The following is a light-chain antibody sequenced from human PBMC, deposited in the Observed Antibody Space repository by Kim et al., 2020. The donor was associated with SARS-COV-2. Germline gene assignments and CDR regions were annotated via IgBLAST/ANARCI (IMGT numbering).Light chain of an antibody. Sequence: LGQTVRFTCQGDSLRSYYASSYQQKPGQAPVLVIYGKKNRPSGIPDRFSGSSSGNTASLTITGAQAEDEADYYCNSRDSSGNHHYVFGTGTKVTVL. CDR1: SLRSYY. CDR2: GKK. V-gene: IGLV3-19*01. J-gene: IGLJ1*01. CDR3: NSRDSSGNHHYV.